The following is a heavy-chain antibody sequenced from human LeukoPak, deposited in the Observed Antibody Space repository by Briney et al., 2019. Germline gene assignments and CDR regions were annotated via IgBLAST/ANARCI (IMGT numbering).Heavy chain of an antibody. Sequence: GGSLRLSCAASGFTFDDYAMHWVRQSPGKGLEWVAGISWSRGTIVYADSVKGQFTISRDNGKNFLYLHMSGLSAEDTAFYYCAKDHCSSPSCSNPYFDFWGQGTLVTVSS. CDR1: GFTFDDYA. J-gene: IGHJ4*02. CDR2: ISWSRGTI. D-gene: IGHD2-2*01. V-gene: IGHV3-9*01. CDR3: AKDHCSSPSCSNPYFDF.